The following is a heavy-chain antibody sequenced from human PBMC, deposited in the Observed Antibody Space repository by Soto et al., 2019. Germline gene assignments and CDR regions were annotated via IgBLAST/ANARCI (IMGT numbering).Heavy chain of an antibody. V-gene: IGHV1-69*06. CDR3: ARFAPVGATKVDAFDI. CDR2: IIPIFGTA. Sequence: SVKVSCKASAGTFSSYAISWVRQAPGQGLEWMGGIIPIFGTANYAQKFQGRVTITADKSTSTAYMELSSLRSEDTAVYYCARFAPVGATKVDAFDIWGQGTMVTVSS. D-gene: IGHD1-26*01. CDR1: AGTFSSYA. J-gene: IGHJ3*02.